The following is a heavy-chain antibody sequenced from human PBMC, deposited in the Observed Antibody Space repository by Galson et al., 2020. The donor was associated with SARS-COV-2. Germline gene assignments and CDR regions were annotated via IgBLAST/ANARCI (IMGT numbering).Heavy chain of an antibody. Sequence: SAKVSCKASGGTFSSYAISWVRHAPGQGLEWMGGIIPIFGTANYAQKFQGRVTITADESTSTAYMELSSLRSEDTAVYCCARATEDIVVVPAAMLEHWFDPWGQGTLVTVSS. V-gene: IGHV1-69*13. J-gene: IGHJ5*02. CDR1: GGTFSSYA. D-gene: IGHD2-2*01. CDR2: IIPIFGTA. CDR3: ARATEDIVVVPAAMLEHWFDP.